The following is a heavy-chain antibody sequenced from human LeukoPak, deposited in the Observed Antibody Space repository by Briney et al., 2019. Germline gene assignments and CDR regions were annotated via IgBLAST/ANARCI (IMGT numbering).Heavy chain of an antibody. CDR2: IYYSGST. J-gene: IGHJ4*02. V-gene: IGHV4-39*02. Sequence: SETLSLTCTVSGGSISSSSYYWGWIRQPPGTGLEWIGSIYYSGSTYYNPSLKSRVTISVDTSKNQFSLKLSSVTAADTAVYYCAREEVGVVPADYWGQGTLVTVSS. CDR1: GGSISSSSYY. D-gene: IGHD2-2*01. CDR3: AREEVGVVPADY.